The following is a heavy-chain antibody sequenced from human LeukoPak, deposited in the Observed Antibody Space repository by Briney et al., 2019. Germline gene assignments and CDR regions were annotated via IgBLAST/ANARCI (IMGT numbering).Heavy chain of an antibody. J-gene: IGHJ4*02. V-gene: IGHV1-18*01. CDR3: ARASFDH. CDR1: GYTFVGYG. Sequence: ASVKVSCKASGYTFVGYGINWGRQAPGQGPEWIGWISTYNGNTKYALKFQDRVTLTRDTSTTTAYMELKSLTSDDRAVYYCARASFDHWGQGTLVIVSS. CDR2: ISTYNGNT.